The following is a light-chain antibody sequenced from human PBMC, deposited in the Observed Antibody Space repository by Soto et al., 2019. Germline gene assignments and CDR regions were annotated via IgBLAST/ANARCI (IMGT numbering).Light chain of an antibody. V-gene: IGLV2-8*01. CDR1: SSDIGTYDY. CDR3: CSYGGGNTSDV. Sequence: QSVLTQPPSASGSPGQSVTISCTGTSSDIGTYDYVSWYQHLPDKAPKLIIYEVSKRPSGVPDRFSGSKSGNTASLTVSGLQAEDEGDYYCCSYGGGNTSDVFGTGTNVTVL. CDR2: EVS. J-gene: IGLJ1*01.